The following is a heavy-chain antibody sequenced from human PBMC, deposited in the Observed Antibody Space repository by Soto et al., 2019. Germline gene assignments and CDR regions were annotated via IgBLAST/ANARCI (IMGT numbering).Heavy chain of an antibody. Sequence: ASVKVSCKASGYTFTSYAMHWVRQAPGQRLEWMGWINAGNGNTKYSQKFQGRVTITRDTSASTAYMELSSLRSEDTAVYYCARDGRSFIAAPPLPFDYWGQGTLVTVSS. D-gene: IGHD6-6*01. CDR1: GYTFTSYA. J-gene: IGHJ4*02. CDR3: ARDGRSFIAAPPLPFDY. V-gene: IGHV1-3*01. CDR2: INAGNGNT.